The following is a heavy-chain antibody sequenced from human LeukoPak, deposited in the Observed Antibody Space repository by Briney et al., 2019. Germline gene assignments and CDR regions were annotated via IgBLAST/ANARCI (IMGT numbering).Heavy chain of an antibody. CDR3: ARGQMAGIAARRDFDY. CDR2: MNPNSGNT. V-gene: IGHV1-8*01. D-gene: IGHD6-6*01. J-gene: IGHJ4*02. CDR1: GYTFTNYD. Sequence: ASVKVSCKASGYTFTNYDINWVRQATGQGLEWMGWMNPNSGNTGYAQKFQGRVTMTRNTSISTAYMELSSLRSEDTAVCYCARGQMAGIAARRDFDYWGQGTLVTVSS.